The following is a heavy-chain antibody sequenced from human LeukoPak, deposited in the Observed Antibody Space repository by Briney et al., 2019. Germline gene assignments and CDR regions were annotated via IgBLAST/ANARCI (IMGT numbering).Heavy chain of an antibody. CDR3: ARVVRLSVRGVMLPSGYMDV. J-gene: IGHJ6*03. V-gene: IGHV4-59*01. D-gene: IGHD3-10*01. CDR1: GGSISSYY. Sequence: PSETLSLTCTVSGGSISSYYWSWVRQPPGKGLEWIGFVYYTGSTNYSPSLKSRVTISVDTSKNQFSLKLRSVTAADTAVYYCARVVRLSVRGVMLPSGYMDVWGKGTTVTVSS. CDR2: VYYTGST.